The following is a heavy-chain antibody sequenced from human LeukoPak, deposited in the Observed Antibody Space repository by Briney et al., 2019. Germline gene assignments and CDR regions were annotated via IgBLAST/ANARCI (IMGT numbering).Heavy chain of an antibody. D-gene: IGHD3-22*01. J-gene: IGHJ4*02. CDR2: ISGSGDNM. CDR1: KFTFNNYA. Sequence: GGSLRLSCLASKFTFNNYAMTWVRQAPGKGLEWVSSISGSGDNMDYADSVKGRFTISRDNSKNTLYLQMNSLRAEDTAVYYCARGGAYYYDSSGWDYWGQGTLVTVSS. CDR3: ARGGAYYYDSSGWDY. V-gene: IGHV3-23*01.